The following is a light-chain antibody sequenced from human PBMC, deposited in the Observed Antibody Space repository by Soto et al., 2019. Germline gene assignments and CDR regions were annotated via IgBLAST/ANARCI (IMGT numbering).Light chain of an antibody. J-gene: IGLJ1*01. Sequence: QSVLTQPASVSGSPGQSITISCTGTSSDVGSYNLVSWYQQHPGKAPKLMIYEGSKRPSGVSNRFSGSKSGNTASLTISGLQAEDEADYYCCSYAGSVYVFGTRTKVTVL. CDR2: EGS. CDR1: SSDVGSYNL. V-gene: IGLV2-23*01. CDR3: CSYAGSVYV.